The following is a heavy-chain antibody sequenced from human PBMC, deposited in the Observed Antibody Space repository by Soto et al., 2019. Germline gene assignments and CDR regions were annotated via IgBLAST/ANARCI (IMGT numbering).Heavy chain of an antibody. D-gene: IGHD4-17*01. CDR1: GFTFSDYY. J-gene: IGHJ3*02. CDR2: ISSSGSTI. CDR3: ARQTTVTKDHDAFDI. Sequence: GGSLRLSCAASGFTFSDYYMSWIRQAPGKGLEWVSYISSSGSTIYYADSVKGRFTNSRDNAKNSLYLQMNSLRAEDTAVYYCARQTTVTKDHDAFDIWGQGTMVTVSS. V-gene: IGHV3-11*01.